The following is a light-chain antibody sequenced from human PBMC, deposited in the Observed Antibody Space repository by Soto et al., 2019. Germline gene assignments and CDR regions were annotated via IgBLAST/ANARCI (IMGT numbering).Light chain of an antibody. CDR2: DDN. CDR1: SSNIGGNS. Sequence: HSVLRQQPSVSETPGQKVTISCSGSSSNIGGNSVSWYQQLPGTAPKLLIYDDNKRPSGIPDRFSGSKSGTSATLGITGFQTGDEADYYCGSWDSSLSAYVFGPGTKLTVL. J-gene: IGLJ1*01. CDR3: GSWDSSLSAYV. V-gene: IGLV1-51*01.